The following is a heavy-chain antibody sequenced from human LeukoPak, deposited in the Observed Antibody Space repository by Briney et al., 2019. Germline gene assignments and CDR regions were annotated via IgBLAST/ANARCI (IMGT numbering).Heavy chain of an antibody. CDR2: ISSSGSTI. CDR3: ASSYGSGSYLHY. J-gene: IGHJ4*02. CDR1: GLTFSSYE. Sequence: GGSLRLSCAASGLTFSSYEMNWVRQAPGKGLEWVSYISSSGSTIYYADSVKGRFTISRDNAKNSLYLQMNSLRAEDTAVYYCASSYGSGSYLHYWGQGTLATVSS. D-gene: IGHD3-10*01. V-gene: IGHV3-48*03.